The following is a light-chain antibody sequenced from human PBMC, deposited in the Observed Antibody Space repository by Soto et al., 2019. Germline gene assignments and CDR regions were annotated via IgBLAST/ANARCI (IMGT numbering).Light chain of an antibody. V-gene: IGKV3-20*01. J-gene: IGKJ1*01. CDR2: GAS. CDR1: QSVSSSY. Sequence: EIVLTQSPGALSLSPGERATLSCGASQSVSSSYLAWYQQKPGQAPRLFIYGASTMATGIPDRFSGRGSGTDFTLTISRLEPEDFAVYYCQQYGSSPRTFGQGTKVEIK. CDR3: QQYGSSPRT.